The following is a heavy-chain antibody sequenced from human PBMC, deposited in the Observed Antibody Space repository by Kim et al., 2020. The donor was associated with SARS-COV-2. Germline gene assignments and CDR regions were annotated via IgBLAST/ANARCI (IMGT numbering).Heavy chain of an antibody. CDR2: IYYSECT. CDR3: ARDHGPLGWFDP. D-gene: IGHD2-8*01. CDR1: GDSIRNYF. V-gene: IGHV4-59*01. Sequence: SETLSLTCTVSGDSIRNYFWSWIRQSPGKGLEWIGYIYYSECTNYNPSLKSRVAISVDTSKNHFSLKLSSVTAADTAIYYCARDHGPLGWFDPWGQGIQV. J-gene: IGHJ5*02.